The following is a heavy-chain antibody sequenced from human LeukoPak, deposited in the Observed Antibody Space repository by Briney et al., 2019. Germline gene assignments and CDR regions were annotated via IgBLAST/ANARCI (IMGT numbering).Heavy chain of an antibody. D-gene: IGHD3-10*01. CDR3: ARDYGSGSYYLISDAFDI. Sequence: GGALTLFCAPCGFNYCSSSMNWVRQATGKGLEWVSSISSSSSNIYYADSVKGRFTISRDNAKNSLYLQMNSLKAKDTAVYYCARDYGSGSYYLISDAFDIWGQGTMVTVSS. J-gene: IGHJ3*02. CDR1: GFNYCSSS. CDR2: ISSSSSNI. V-gene: IGHV3-21*01.